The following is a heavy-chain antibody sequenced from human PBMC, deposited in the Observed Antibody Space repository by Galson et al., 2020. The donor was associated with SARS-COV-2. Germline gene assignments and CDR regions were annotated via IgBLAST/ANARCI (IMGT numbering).Heavy chain of an antibody. CDR2: ITGSSRYM. CDR3: ARDKGIRFISEYFDY. Sequence: NSGGSLRLSCAASGFTFSSYSMNWFRQAPGKGLEWVPSITGSSRYMYYADPVKGRFTISRDNAKNSLYLQIDSLRADDTAVYYCARDKGIRFISEYFDYWGQGTLVAVSS. CDR1: GFTFSSYS. D-gene: IGHD2-21*01. V-gene: IGHV3-21*01. J-gene: IGHJ4*02.